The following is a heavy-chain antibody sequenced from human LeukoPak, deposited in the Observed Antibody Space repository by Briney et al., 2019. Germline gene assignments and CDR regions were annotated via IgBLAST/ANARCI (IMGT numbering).Heavy chain of an antibody. CDR1: GFTFSSYG. CDR3: SKDSGIVGGSPYYYYGMDV. CDR2: ISYDGSNK. Sequence: GGSLRLSCAASGFTFSSYGMHWVRQAPGKGLEWVAVISYDGSNKYYADSVKGRFTISRDNSKNTLYLQMNSLRAEDTAVYYCSKDSGIVGGSPYYYYGMDVWGQGATVTVSS. D-gene: IGHD1-26*01. V-gene: IGHV3-30*18. J-gene: IGHJ6*02.